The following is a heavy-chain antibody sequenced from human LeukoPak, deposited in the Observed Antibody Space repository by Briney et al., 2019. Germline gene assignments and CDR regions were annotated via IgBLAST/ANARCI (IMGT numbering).Heavy chain of an antibody. D-gene: IGHD6-6*01. V-gene: IGHV4-59*01. CDR3: ARGGAARLHFQN. CDR1: GGSISTYY. J-gene: IGHJ1*01. CDR2: IYHSGST. Sequence: PSETLSLTCTVSGGSISTYYWNWIRQPPGRGLEWIGYIYHSGSTNYNPSLQSRVTISVDTSKNQFSLNLNSVTAADTAVYYCARGGAARLHFQNWGQGTLVTVSS.